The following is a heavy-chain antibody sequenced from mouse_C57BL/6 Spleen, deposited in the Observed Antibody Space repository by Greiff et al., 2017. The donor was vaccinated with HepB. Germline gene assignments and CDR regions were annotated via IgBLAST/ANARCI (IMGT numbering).Heavy chain of an antibody. CDR2: IRSKSNNYAT. J-gene: IGHJ2*01. D-gene: IGHD2-5*01. Sequence: EVQLVESGGGLVQPKGSLKLSCAASGFSFNTYAMNWVRQAPGKGVEWVARIRSKSNNYATYYADSVKDRFTISRDDSESMLYLQMNNLKTEDTAMYYCVRTYYSNYEGYFDYWGQGTTLTVSS. V-gene: IGHV10-1*01. CDR3: VRTYYSNYEGYFDY. CDR1: GFSFNTYA.